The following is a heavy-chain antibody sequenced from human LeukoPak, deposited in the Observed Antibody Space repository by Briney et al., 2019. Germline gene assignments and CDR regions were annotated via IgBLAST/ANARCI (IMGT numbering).Heavy chain of an antibody. J-gene: IGHJ4*02. CDR1: GYSISSGYY. V-gene: IGHV4-38-2*01. CDR3: ARGTRPAAPFDY. Sequence: ASETLSLTCAVSGYSISSGYYWGWIRQPPGKGLEWIGSIYHSGSTYYNPSLKSRVTISVDTSKNQFSLKLSSVTAADTAVYYCARGTRPAAPFDYWGQGTLVTVSS. D-gene: IGHD2-2*01. CDR2: IYHSGST.